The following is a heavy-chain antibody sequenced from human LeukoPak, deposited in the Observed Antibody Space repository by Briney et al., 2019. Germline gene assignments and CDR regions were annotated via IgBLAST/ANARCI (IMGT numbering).Heavy chain of an antibody. CDR1: GFTFSSYS. Sequence: GGSLRLSCAASGFTFSSYSMNWVRQAPGKGLEWGSSISSSSSYIYYADSVKGRFTISRDNAKNSLYLQMNSLRAEDTAVYYCARDSVLPRGYYYYMDVWGKGTTVTVSS. J-gene: IGHJ6*03. V-gene: IGHV3-21*01. CDR3: ARDSVLPRGYYYYMDV. CDR2: ISSSSSYI. D-gene: IGHD5/OR15-5a*01.